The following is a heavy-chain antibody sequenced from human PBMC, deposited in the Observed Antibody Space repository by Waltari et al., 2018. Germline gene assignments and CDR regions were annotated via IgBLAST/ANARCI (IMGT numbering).Heavy chain of an antibody. J-gene: IGHJ6*03. Sequence: EVQLVESGGDLVQRGGSLTLSCAASGLTLSPYNMNWVRQAPGKGLEWVSYISDSGTTISYADSVKGRFTVSRDNAKNSLYLQMNSLRAEDTAVYYCARTFNYYFNMDVWGKGTTVTVSS. CDR2: ISDSGTTI. CDR1: GLTLSPYN. V-gene: IGHV3-48*04. CDR3: ARTFNYYFNMDV.